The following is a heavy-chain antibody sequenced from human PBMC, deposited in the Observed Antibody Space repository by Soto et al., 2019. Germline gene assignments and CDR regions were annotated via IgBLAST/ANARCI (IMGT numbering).Heavy chain of an antibody. D-gene: IGHD6-19*01. V-gene: IGHV3-9*01. CDR3: AKAAEPLQQWLEDSFDY. CDR1: GFTFDDYA. CDR2: ISWNSGSI. Sequence: PGGSLRLSCAASGFTFDDYAMHWVRQAPGKGLEWVSGISWNSGSIGYADSVKGRFTISRDNAKNSLYLQMNSLRAEDTALYYCAKAAEPLQQWLEDSFDYWGQGTLVTVSS. J-gene: IGHJ4*02.